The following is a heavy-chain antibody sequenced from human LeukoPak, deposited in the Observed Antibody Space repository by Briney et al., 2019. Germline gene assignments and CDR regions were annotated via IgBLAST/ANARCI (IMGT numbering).Heavy chain of an antibody. CDR2: ISGTGDST. D-gene: IGHD2-15*01. J-gene: IGHJ4*02. CDR1: GFSFSTYA. CDR3: VEDVVVIVAAKPGI. Sequence: TGRSLRLSCAASGFSFSTYAMGWVRQAPGKGLEWVSSISGTGDSTYYADAVKGRFAISRDNSKNTLYLQMNSLRAEDTAVYYCVEDVVVIVAAKPGIWGQGTLVTVSS. V-gene: IGHV3-23*01.